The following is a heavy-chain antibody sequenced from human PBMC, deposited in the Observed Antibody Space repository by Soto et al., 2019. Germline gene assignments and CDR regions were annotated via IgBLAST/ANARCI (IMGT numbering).Heavy chain of an antibody. Sequence: GGSLRLSCAASGFTFSSYGMHWVRQAPGKGLEWVAVISYDGSNKYYADSVKGRFTISRDNSKNTLYLQMNSLRAEDTAVYYCASGGRYFDWLLLQGYYGMDVWGQGTTVTVSS. D-gene: IGHD3-9*01. CDR1: GFTFSSYG. V-gene: IGHV3-30*03. CDR2: ISYDGSNK. CDR3: ASGGRYFDWLLLQGYYGMDV. J-gene: IGHJ6*02.